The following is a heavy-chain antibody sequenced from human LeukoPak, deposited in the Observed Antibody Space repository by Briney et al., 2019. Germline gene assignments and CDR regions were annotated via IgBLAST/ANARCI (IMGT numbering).Heavy chain of an antibody. CDR1: GFTFSSYS. CDR3: VRDLAESVGFALNY. CDR2: ISVSGGSP. D-gene: IGHD3-10*01. V-gene: IGHV3-23*01. Sequence: GGSLRLSCAASGFTFSSYSMNWVRQAPGKGLEWVSSISVSGGSPYYADSVKGRFTISRDNSKNTLYLQMNSLRAEDTAVYYCVRDLAESVGFALNYWGQGVLVTVSS. J-gene: IGHJ4*02.